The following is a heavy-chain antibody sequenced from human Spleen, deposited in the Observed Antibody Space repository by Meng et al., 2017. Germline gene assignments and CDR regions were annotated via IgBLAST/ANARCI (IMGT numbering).Heavy chain of an antibody. V-gene: IGHV5-51*01. CDR2: IYPGDSDT. J-gene: IGHJ4*02. CDR1: GYSFASYW. Sequence: GGSLRLSCKGSGYSFASYWIGWVRQMPGKGLEWMGIIYPGDSDTRYSPSFQGQVTISADKSISTAYMELSRLRSDDTAVYYCARDGPPGAAAGTGDYWGQGTLVTVSS. D-gene: IGHD6-13*01. CDR3: ARDGPPGAAAGTGDY.